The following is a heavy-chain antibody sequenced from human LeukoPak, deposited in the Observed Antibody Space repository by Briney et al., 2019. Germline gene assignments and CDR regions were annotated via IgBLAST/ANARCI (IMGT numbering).Heavy chain of an antibody. D-gene: IGHD3-22*01. Sequence: GESLKISCKGSGYSFTSYWIGWVRQMPGKGLEWMGIIYPGDSDTRYSPSFQGQVTISADKSISTAYLQWSSLKASDTAMYYCARHESSGHPLSEVYYYMDVWGKGTTVTVSS. CDR2: IYPGDSDT. V-gene: IGHV5-51*01. CDR1: GYSFTSYW. CDR3: ARHESSGHPLSEVYYYMDV. J-gene: IGHJ6*03.